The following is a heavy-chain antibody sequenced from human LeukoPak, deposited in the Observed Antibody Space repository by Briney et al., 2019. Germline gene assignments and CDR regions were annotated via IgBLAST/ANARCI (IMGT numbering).Heavy chain of an antibody. V-gene: IGHV1-69*13. Sequence: ASVKVSCKASGGTFSSYAISWVRQAPGQGLEWMGGIIPIFGTANYAQKFQGRVTITADESTSTAYMELSSLRSEDTAVYYCARDVVVVAAPSGAFDIWGQGTMVTVPS. CDR2: IIPIFGTA. CDR1: GGTFSSYA. D-gene: IGHD2-15*01. CDR3: ARDVVVVAAPSGAFDI. J-gene: IGHJ3*02.